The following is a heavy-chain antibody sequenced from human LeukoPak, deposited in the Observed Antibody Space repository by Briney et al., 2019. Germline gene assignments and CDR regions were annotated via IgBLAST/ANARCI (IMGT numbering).Heavy chain of an antibody. CDR1: GFTFSSYG. Sequence: GGSLRLSCAASGFTFSSYGMHWVRQAPGKGLEWVAVIWYDGSNKYYADSVKGRFTISRDNSKNTLYLQMNSLRAEDTAVYYCARDQTEDIVVVPAAMDVWGQGTTVTVSS. CDR2: IWYDGSNK. J-gene: IGHJ6*02. D-gene: IGHD2-2*01. V-gene: IGHV3-33*01. CDR3: ARDQTEDIVVVPAAMDV.